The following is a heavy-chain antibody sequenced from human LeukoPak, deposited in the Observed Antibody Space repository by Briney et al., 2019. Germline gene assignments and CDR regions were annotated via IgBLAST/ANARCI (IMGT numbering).Heavy chain of an antibody. CDR1: GFTFSSYT. V-gene: IGHV3-30-3*01. J-gene: IGHJ4*02. D-gene: IGHD1-26*01. CDR3: AKQSNNHYYQKASDY. CDR2: ISDDGNNA. Sequence: GGSLRLSCATSGFTFSSYTMHWVRQAPGKGLEWLAAISDDGNNAYYSDSAKGRLTISRDNSNNTLYLQMNSLRAEDTAVYFCAKQSNNHYYQKASDYWGQGTLVTVSS.